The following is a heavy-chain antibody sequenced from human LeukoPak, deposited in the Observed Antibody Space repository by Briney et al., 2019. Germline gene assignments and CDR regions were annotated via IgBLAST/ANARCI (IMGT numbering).Heavy chain of an antibody. J-gene: IGHJ6*02. D-gene: IGHD2-15*01. CDR2: IYYSGST. V-gene: IGHV4-59*01. CDR1: GVSISTFY. Sequence: KASETLSLTCTVSGVSISTFYWGWIRQPPGKGLEWIGYIYYSGSTNYNPSLKSRLTISVDTSKNQFSMKLNSVTAADTAVYYCARDRDIGTYYYYYGMDVWGQGTTVTVSS. CDR3: ARDRDIGTYYYYYGMDV.